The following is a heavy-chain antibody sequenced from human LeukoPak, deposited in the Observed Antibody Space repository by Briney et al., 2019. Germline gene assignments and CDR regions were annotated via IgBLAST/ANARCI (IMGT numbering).Heavy chain of an antibody. D-gene: IGHD3-10*01. V-gene: IGHV3-53*01. CDR2: IYSGGTT. CDR1: GFTVSSNY. CDR3: AVLLKIYYYGSGDDI. J-gene: IGHJ3*02. Sequence: PGGSLRLSCAASGFTVSSNYMSWGRQAPGKGLEWVSVIYSGGTTYYADSVKGRFTISRDNSKNTLYLQMNSLRDEDTAVYYCAVLLKIYYYGSGDDIWGQGTMVTVSS.